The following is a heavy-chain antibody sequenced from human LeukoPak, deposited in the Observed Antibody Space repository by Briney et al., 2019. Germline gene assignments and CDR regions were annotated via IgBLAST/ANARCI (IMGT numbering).Heavy chain of an antibody. CDR2: INHSGST. D-gene: IGHD3-10*01. Sequence: PSETLSLTCAVYGGSFSGYYWSWIRQPPGKGLEWIGEINHSGSTNYNPSLKSRVTISVDTSKNQFSLKLSSVTAADTAVYYCARGAVAWFGELQGPYYYYGMDVWGQGTTVTVSS. CDR1: GGSFSGYY. J-gene: IGHJ6*02. V-gene: IGHV4-34*01. CDR3: ARGAVAWFGELQGPYYYYGMDV.